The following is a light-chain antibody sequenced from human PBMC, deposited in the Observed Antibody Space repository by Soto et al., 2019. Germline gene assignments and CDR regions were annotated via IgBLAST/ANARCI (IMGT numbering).Light chain of an antibody. V-gene: IGLV1-40*01. CDR1: SSNIGAGYD. CDR2: GNS. Sequence: QSVLTQPPSVSGAPGQRVTISCTGSSSNIGAGYDVHWYQQLPGTAPKLLIYGNSNRPSGVPDRFSGSKSGTSASLAITGLQAXDXXDXYCQSYDSSLSGYVFGTGTKVTVL. J-gene: IGLJ1*01. CDR3: QSYDSSLSGYV.